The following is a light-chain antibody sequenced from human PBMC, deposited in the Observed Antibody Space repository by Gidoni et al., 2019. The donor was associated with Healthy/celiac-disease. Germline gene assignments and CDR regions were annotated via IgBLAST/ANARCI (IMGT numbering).Light chain of an antibody. J-gene: IGKJ1*01. Sequence: EIVLTQSPATLSLSPGERATLYCRASQSVSSYFAWYQQKPGQAPRLLIYDASNRATGIPARFSGSGSGTDFTLTISSLEPEDFAVYYCQQRSNWPWTFGQGTKVEIK. V-gene: IGKV3-11*01. CDR1: QSVSSY. CDR2: DAS. CDR3: QQRSNWPWT.